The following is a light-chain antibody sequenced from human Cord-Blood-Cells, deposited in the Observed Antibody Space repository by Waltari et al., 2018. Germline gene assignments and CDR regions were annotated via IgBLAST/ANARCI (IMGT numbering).Light chain of an antibody. Sequence: NFMLTQPHSVSESPGKTVTISCTGSRGSIASNYVPWYQQRPGSAPTTVIYEDNQRPSGVPDRFSGSIDSSSNSASLTISGLKTEDEADYYCQSYDSSNRWVFGGGTKLTVL. V-gene: IGLV6-57*02. CDR1: RGSIASNY. CDR2: EDN. J-gene: IGLJ3*02. CDR3: QSYDSSNRWV.